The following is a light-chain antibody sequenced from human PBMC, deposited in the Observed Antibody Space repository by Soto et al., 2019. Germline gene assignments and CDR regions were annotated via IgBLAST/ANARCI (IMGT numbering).Light chain of an antibody. CDR1: QSVSSSY. CDR2: GAS. J-gene: IGKJ1*01. Sequence: EIVLTQSPGTLSLSPGERATLSCWASQSVSSSYLAWYQQKPGQAPRLLIYGASTRATGIPDRFSGSGSGTDFTLDISRLETEDFAVYYCQQYGRSPLTFGQGTKVEIK. CDR3: QQYGRSPLT. V-gene: IGKV3-20*01.